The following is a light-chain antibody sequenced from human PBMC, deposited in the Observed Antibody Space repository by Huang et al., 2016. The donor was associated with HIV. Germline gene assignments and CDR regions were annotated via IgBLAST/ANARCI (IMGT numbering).Light chain of an antibody. CDR1: RSVRSN. CDR2: GSS. J-gene: IGKJ4*01. Sequence: IVMTQSPATLCVSPGERVTVSCRANRSVRSNLAWYQQRPGQAPRLLIYGSSTRAPGIPARFSGSGSGTDFSLTISSLQSEDFALYYCQQYNNWLLSFGGGTRVDI. V-gene: IGKV3-15*01. CDR3: QQYNNWLLS.